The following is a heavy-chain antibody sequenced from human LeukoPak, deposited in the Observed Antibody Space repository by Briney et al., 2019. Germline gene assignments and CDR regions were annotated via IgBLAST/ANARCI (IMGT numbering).Heavy chain of an antibody. D-gene: IGHD3-9*01. CDR2: IYHSGFT. V-gene: IGHV4-59*01. CDR3: ARSHLLSGPDNWFDL. CDR1: GGSISSYY. J-gene: IGHJ5*02. Sequence: PSETLSLTCSASGGSISSYYWNWVRQSPGKGLEWIGYIYHSGFTKNNPSLKSRVTISLDMSENQFSLELKSVTAADTAVYYCARSHLLSGPDNWFDLWGQGTLVTVSS.